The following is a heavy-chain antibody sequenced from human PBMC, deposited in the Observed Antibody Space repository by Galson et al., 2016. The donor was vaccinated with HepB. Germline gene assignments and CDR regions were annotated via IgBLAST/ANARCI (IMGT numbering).Heavy chain of an antibody. CDR1: GFSFSERS. V-gene: IGHV1-2*06. Sequence: SVKVSCTASGFSFSERSVYWMRKAPGQGLQLMGRINPPNGGTNSAEKFEGRLTITRDTSITTVYMELSRLTSDDTAVYYCARDQDYNDFIYYGMDVWGQGTTVTVSS. D-gene: IGHD4-17*01. CDR3: ARDQDYNDFIYYGMDV. J-gene: IGHJ6*02. CDR2: INPPNGGT.